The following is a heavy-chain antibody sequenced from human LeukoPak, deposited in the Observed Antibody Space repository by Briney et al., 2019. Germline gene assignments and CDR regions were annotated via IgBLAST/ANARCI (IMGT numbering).Heavy chain of an antibody. Sequence: PSETLSLTCSVSDDSITMYYWTWIRQPPGKGLEWIGYVDHTGSTNFNPSLNGRVSISRDTTNNLFSLRLRSVTAADTAVYYCARLLYSGSYYWFDPWGQGTLVTVSS. CDR3: ARLLYSGSYYWFDP. CDR2: VDHTGST. D-gene: IGHD1-26*01. V-gene: IGHV4-59*01. J-gene: IGHJ5*02. CDR1: DDSITMYY.